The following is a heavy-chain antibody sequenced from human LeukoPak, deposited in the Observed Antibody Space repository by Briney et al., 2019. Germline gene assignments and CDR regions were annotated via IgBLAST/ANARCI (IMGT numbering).Heavy chain of an antibody. J-gene: IGHJ5*02. Sequence: SETLSLTCTFSGGSISSYYWSWIRQPPGKVLEWIGYIYYSGSTNYNPSLKSRVTISVDTSKNQFSLKLSSATAADTAVYYCARVTGELFFGEENWFDPWGQGTLVTVSS. D-gene: IGHD3-10*01. CDR1: GGSISSYY. CDR3: ARVTGELFFGEENWFDP. V-gene: IGHV4-59*01. CDR2: IYYSGST.